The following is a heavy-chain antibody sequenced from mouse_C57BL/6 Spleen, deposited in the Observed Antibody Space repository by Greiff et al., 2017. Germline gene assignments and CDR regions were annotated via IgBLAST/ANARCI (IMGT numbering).Heavy chain of an antibody. CDR3: ARGPIYYYGSSPYAMDY. Sequence: EVQGVESEGGLVQPGSSMKLSCTASGFTFSDYYMAWVRQVPEKGLEWVANINYDGSSTYYLDSLKSRFIISRDNAKNILYLQMSSLKSEDTATYYCARGPIYYYGSSPYAMDYWGQGTSVTVSS. CDR2: INYDGSST. CDR1: GFTFSDYY. J-gene: IGHJ4*01. V-gene: IGHV5-16*01. D-gene: IGHD1-1*01.